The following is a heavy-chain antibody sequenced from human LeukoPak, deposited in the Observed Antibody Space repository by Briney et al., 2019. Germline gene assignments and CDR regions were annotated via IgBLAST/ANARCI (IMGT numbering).Heavy chain of an antibody. CDR2: IYYSGST. D-gene: IGHD6-13*01. CDR1: GESISGYY. Sequence: SETLSLTCTVSGESISGYYWSWMRQPPGQGLEWIGYIYYSGSTNYNASLKSRVTISLDTPKNQFSLTLNSVAAADTAVYYCARHITTSWYLGYFDYWGQGALVTVSS. V-gene: IGHV4-59*08. CDR3: ARHITTSWYLGYFDY. J-gene: IGHJ4*02.